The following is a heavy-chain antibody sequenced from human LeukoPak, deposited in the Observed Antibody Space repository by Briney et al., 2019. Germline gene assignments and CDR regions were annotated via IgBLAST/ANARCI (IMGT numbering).Heavy chain of an antibody. D-gene: IGHD3-10*01. CDR1: GFTFSIHA. V-gene: IGHV3-21*01. CDR3: ARDWSGAYGMDV. Sequence: GGSLRLSCAASGFTFSIHAMNWVRQAPGKGLEWVSSTSSNSRNIYYVDSVKGRFTISRDNAENALYLQMDSLRAEDTAVYYCARDWSGAYGMDVWGQGTTVTVSS. CDR2: TSSNSRNI. J-gene: IGHJ6*02.